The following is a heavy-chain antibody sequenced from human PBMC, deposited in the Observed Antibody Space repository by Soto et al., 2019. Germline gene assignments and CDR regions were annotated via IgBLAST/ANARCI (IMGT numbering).Heavy chain of an antibody. CDR2: ISYDGSNK. D-gene: IGHD3-3*01. CDR1: GFTFSSYA. J-gene: IGHJ4*02. V-gene: IGHV3-30-3*01. Sequence: GGSLRLSCAASGFTFSSYAMHWVRQAPGKGLEWVAVISYDGSNKYYADSVKGRFTISRDNSKNTLYLQMNSLRAEDTAVYYCARDQARITIFGVVIYWGQGTLVTVSS. CDR3: ARDQARITIFGVVIY.